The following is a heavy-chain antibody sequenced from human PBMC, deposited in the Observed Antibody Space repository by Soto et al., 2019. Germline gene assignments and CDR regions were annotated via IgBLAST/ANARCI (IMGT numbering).Heavy chain of an antibody. CDR3: AKDLANYDFWSGYPFSDY. J-gene: IGHJ4*02. D-gene: IGHD3-3*01. V-gene: IGHV3-23*01. CDR1: GFTFSSYA. Sequence: GGSLRLSCAASGFTFSSYAMSWVRQAPGKGLEWVSAISGSGGSTYYADSVKGRFTISRDNSKNTLYLQMNSLRAEDTAVCYCAKDLANYDFWSGYPFSDYWGQGTLVTVSS. CDR2: ISGSGGST.